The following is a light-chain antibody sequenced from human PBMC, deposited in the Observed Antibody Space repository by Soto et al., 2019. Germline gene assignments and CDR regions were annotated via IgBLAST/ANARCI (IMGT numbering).Light chain of an antibody. J-gene: IGKJ3*01. CDR3: QQYYSYPPI. V-gene: IGKV1-8*01. Sequence: IQMTQSPSSLSASVGDRVTITCRASQGISSYLAWYQQKPGKAPKLLIYAASTLQSGVPSRFSGSGSGTDFTLTISCLQSEDFATYYCQQYYSYPPIFGPGTKVDIK. CDR1: QGISSY. CDR2: AAS.